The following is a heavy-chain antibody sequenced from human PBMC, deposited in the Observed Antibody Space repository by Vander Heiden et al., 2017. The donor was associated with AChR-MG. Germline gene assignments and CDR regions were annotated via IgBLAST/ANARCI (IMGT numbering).Heavy chain of an antibody. D-gene: IGHD6-13*01. J-gene: IGHJ6*03. Sequence: QVQLQESGPGLVKPSETLSLTCTVAGGPISSYSWSWIRQPPGKGLEWIGYIYYSGSTNYNPSLKSRVTISVDTSKNQFSLKLSSVTAADTAVYYCAREGSIAAAGTEEVDYYYYYMDVWGKGTTVTVSS. CDR2: IYYSGST. CDR1: GGPISSYS. V-gene: IGHV4-59*01. CDR3: AREGSIAAAGTEEVDYYYYYMDV.